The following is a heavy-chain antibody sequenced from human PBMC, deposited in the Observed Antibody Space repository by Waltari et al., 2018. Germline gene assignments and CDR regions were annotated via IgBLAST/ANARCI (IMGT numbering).Heavy chain of an antibody. CDR2: IIPIFGTA. D-gene: IGHD6-13*01. V-gene: IGHV1-69*01. CDR3: ARRAAITAAGPTYYMDV. CDR1: GGTFSSYA. J-gene: IGHJ6*03. Sequence: QVQLVQSGAEVKKPGASVKVSCKASGGTFSSYAISWVRQAPGQGLEWMGGIIPIFGTANYDQKFQGRVTITADESTSTAYMELSSVTAADTAVYYCARRAAITAAGPTYYMDVWGKGTTVTVSS.